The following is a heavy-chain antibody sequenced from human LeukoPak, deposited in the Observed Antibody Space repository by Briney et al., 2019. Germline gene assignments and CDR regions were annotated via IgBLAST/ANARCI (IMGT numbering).Heavy chain of an antibody. Sequence: GGSLRLSCAASGFTFSSYGMHWVRQAPGKGLEWVAVISYDGSNKYYADSVKGRFTISRDNSKNTLYLQMNSLRAEDTAVYYCAKWLDYYDSSGYPTNDYWGQGTLVTVSP. D-gene: IGHD3-22*01. V-gene: IGHV3-30*18. CDR2: ISYDGSNK. CDR3: AKWLDYYDSSGYPTNDY. J-gene: IGHJ4*02. CDR1: GFTFSSYG.